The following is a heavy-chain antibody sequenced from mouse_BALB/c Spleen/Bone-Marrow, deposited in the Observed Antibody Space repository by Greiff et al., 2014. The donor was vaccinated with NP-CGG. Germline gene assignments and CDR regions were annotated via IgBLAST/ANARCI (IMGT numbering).Heavy chain of an antibody. CDR2: ISTYSGNT. CDR3: ASPIYYGNYEGFAY. D-gene: IGHD2-1*01. Sequence: QVQLQQSVPELVRPGVSVKISCKVSGYTFTDYAMHWVKQSHAKSLEWIGVISTYSGNTNYNQKFKGKATMTVDKSSSTAYMELARLTSEDSAIYYCASPIYYGNYEGFAYWSQGTLVTVSA. V-gene: IGHV1-67*01. CDR1: GYTFTDYA. J-gene: IGHJ3*01.